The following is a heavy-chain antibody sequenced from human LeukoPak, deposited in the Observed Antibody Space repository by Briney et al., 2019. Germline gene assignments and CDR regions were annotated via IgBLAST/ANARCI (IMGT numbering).Heavy chain of an antibody. Sequence: ASVKVSCKTSGYTFTTYPMNWVRQAPGQGLEWMGWINTNTGNPTYAQGFTGRFVFSLDTSVSTANLQITSLKAEDTAVYYYARDPPRSHGAFDIWGQGTMVTVSS. CDR1: GYTFTTYP. CDR3: ARDPPRSHGAFDI. J-gene: IGHJ3*02. V-gene: IGHV7-4-1*02. CDR2: INTNTGNP. D-gene: IGHD1-26*01.